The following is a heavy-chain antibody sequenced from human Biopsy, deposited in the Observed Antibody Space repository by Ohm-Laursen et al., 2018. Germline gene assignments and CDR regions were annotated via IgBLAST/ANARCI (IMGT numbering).Heavy chain of an antibody. CDR1: GFRFSDYY. CDR2: VSARDGVV. V-gene: IGHV3-11*01. D-gene: IGHD3-22*01. CDR3: ARGKYKDFSTGLPRPYHYTLDF. Sequence: SLRLSCSASGFRFSDYYMSWIRQAPGKGLEWITYVSARDGVVYYADSVKGRFTISRDNTNNSLYLQMTSLRPEDTAVFYCARGKYKDFSTGLPRPYHYTLDFWGPGTTVTVSS. J-gene: IGHJ6*02.